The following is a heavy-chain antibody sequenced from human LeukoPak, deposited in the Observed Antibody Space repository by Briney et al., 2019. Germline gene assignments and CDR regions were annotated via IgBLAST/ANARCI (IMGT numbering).Heavy chain of an antibody. D-gene: IGHD2-2*01. CDR1: GGTFSSYA. CDR3: ATERVVPAASRGFDI. Sequence: EASVKVACKAAGGTFSSYAISWVRQAPGQGLEWMGRIIPILGIANYAQKFQGRVTITADKSTSTAYMELSSLRSEDTAVYYCATERVVPAASRGFDIWGQGQMATVSS. V-gene: IGHV1-69*04. CDR2: IIPILGIA. J-gene: IGHJ3*02.